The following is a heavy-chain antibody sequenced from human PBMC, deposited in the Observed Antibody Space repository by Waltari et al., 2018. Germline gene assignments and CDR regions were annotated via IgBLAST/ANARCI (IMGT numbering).Heavy chain of an antibody. J-gene: IGHJ5*02. Sequence: QVQLRESGPRLVKPSEPLSLTCPVSGCSIRGYYWNWIRQPPGKGLEWIGYIHYGGTTLYNPSLESRVTISVDTSKDQFSLRLRSVTATDTAVYYCARHDVVPVLRRGFDPWGQGTLVIVSS. V-gene: IGHV4-59*08. CDR1: GCSIRGYY. CDR3: ARHDVVPVLRRGFDP. D-gene: IGHD2-2*01. CDR2: IHYGGTT.